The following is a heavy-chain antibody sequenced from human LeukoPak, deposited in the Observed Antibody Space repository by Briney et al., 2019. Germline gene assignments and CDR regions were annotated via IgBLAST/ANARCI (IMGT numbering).Heavy chain of an antibody. CDR2: IIPVFGTA. J-gene: IGHJ4*02. D-gene: IGHD2-2*01. CDR3: ARDSSTSCSHFDY. CDR1: GGTFSSYS. V-gene: IGHV1-69*13. Sequence: SVKVSCKASGGTFSSYSISWVRQAPGQGLEWMGGIIPVFGTANYAQKFQGRVTIAADESTSTAYMELSSLRSEDTAVYYCARDSSTSCSHFDYWGQGTLVTVSS.